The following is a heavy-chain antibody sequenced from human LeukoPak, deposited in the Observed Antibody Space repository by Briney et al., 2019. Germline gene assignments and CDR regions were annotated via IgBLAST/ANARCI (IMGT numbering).Heavy chain of an antibody. Sequence: GGSLRLSCAASGFTFSSYSMNWVRQAPGKGLEWVSSISSSSSYIYYADSVKGRFTISRDNAKNSLYPQMNTLRAEDTAVYYCARSIAVAGTLTGGYWGQGTLVTVSS. D-gene: IGHD6-19*01. CDR2: ISSSSSYI. J-gene: IGHJ4*02. CDR1: GFTFSSYS. CDR3: ARSIAVAGTLTGGY. V-gene: IGHV3-21*01.